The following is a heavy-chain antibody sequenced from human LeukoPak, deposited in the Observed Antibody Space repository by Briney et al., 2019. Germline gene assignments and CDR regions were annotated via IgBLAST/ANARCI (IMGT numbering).Heavy chain of an antibody. CDR1: GFTFSTYV. J-gene: IGHJ4*02. V-gene: IGHV3-64D*06. CDR2: ISSNGDNT. CDR3: VRGTGY. Sequence: GGSLRLSCSVSGFTFSTYVMHWVRQAPGKGLEYVSAISSNGDNTYYADSVKGRFTISRDNSKNTLCLQMSSLRADDTAVYYCVRGTGYWGQGTLVTVSS.